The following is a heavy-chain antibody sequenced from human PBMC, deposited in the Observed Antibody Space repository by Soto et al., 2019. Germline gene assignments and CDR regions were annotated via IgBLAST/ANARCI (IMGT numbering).Heavy chain of an antibody. CDR2: IGTAGDT. CDR3: AKSQEIGTHFFDS. J-gene: IGHJ4*02. D-gene: IGHD6-13*01. Sequence: PGWSLRLSCESSVFTFSGFDMHWVRQPTGKGLEWVSSIGTAGDTYYAVSVKGRFTISRDNAKNSLSLQMNSLRAGDMAVYFCAKSQEIGTHFFDSWGQGTQVTVSS. CDR1: VFTFSGFD. V-gene: IGHV3-13*01.